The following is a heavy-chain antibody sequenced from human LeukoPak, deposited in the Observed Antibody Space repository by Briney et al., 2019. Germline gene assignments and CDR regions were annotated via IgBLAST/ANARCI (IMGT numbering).Heavy chain of an antibody. D-gene: IGHD2-21*02. CDR2: INPNSGGT. V-gene: IGHV1-2*06. CDR3: AREPLGCGGDCHFDY. J-gene: IGHJ4*02. CDR1: GYTFTGYY. Sequence: EASVKVSCKASGYTFTGYYMHWVRQAPGQGLEWMGRINPNSGGTNYAQKFQGRVTMTRDTSISTAYMELSRLRSDDTAVYYCAREPLGCGGDCHFDYWGQGTLVTVSS.